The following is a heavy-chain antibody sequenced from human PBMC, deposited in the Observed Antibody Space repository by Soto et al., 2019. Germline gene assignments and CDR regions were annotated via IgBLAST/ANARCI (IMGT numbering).Heavy chain of an antibody. D-gene: IGHD2-8*01. CDR1: GFTFRKFW. J-gene: IGHJ1*01. Sequence: EVQLVQSGGGLAQPGKSLRLSCAASGFTFRKFWMHWVRQVPGKWPVWVSYISSDGTTTDYADSVKGRFTISRDNAKDTLYLEMDSLRAEDTAVYYCAIQDCTNDVCLEAAVTVGGALESWGQGTLVTVSS. V-gene: IGHV3-74*01. CDR3: AIQDCTNDVCLEAAVTVGGALES. CDR2: ISSDGTTT.